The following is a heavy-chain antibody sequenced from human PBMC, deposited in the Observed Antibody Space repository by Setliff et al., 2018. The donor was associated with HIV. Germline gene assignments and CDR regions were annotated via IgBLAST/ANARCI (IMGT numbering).Heavy chain of an antibody. CDR2: IYSSGST. CDR1: GGSFSGYY. CDR3: ARDFRIGWAVQDYWYFDL. J-gene: IGHJ2*01. Sequence: SETLSLTCGVYGGSFSGYYWSWIRQPAGKGLEWIGRIYSSGSTNYNPSLKSRLTMSVDTSKNQFSLKLSSVTAADTAVYYCARDFRIGWAVQDYWYFDLWGRGTLVTVSS. V-gene: IGHV4-4*07. D-gene: IGHD1-26*01.